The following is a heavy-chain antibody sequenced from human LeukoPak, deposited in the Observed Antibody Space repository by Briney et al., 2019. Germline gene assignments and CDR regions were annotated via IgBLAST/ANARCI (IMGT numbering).Heavy chain of an antibody. CDR2: ISDNGVST. V-gene: IGHV3-64*01. CDR1: GFTFGSYA. CDR3: ARVVKLVKHIVVVTEDYYYYGMDV. Sequence: PGGSLRLSCAASGFTFGSYAMHWVRQAPGKGLEHVSGISDNGVSTYYANSVKGRFTISRDNSKNTLYLQMNSLRAEDTAVYYCARVVKLVKHIVVVTEDYYYYGMDVWSQGTTVTVSS. J-gene: IGHJ6*02. D-gene: IGHD2-21*02.